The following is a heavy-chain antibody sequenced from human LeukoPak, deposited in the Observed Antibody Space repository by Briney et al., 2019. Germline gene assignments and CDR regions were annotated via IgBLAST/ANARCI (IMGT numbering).Heavy chain of an antibody. CDR1: GFTFSSYW. D-gene: IGHD3-9*01. J-gene: IGHJ6*04. Sequence: AGGSRRLSCAASGFTFSSYWMSWVRQAPGKGLEWVANIKQDGSEKYYVDSVKGRFTISRDNPNNSLYLQINSLRAEDTAVYYCARVLDYDILTGYYRPLYYYYGVDVWGKGTTVTVSS. CDR2: IKQDGSEK. CDR3: ARVLDYDILTGYYRPLYYYYGVDV. V-gene: IGHV3-7*03.